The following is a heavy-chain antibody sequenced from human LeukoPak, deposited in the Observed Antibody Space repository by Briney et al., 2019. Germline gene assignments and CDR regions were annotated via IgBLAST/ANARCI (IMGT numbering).Heavy chain of an antibody. Sequence: ASVKVSCKASGGTFSSYAISWVRQAPGQGLEWMGGIIPIFGTANYAQKLQGRVTMTTDTSTSTAYMELRSLRSDDTAVYYCARDGLLWFGELPYYYYYMDVWGKGTTVTVSS. CDR3: ARDGLLWFGELPYYYYYMDV. D-gene: IGHD3-10*01. CDR1: GGTFSSYA. J-gene: IGHJ6*03. CDR2: IIPIFGTA. V-gene: IGHV1-69*05.